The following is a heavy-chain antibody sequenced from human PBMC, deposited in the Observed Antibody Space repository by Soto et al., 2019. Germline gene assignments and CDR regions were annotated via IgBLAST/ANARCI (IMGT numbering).Heavy chain of an antibody. V-gene: IGHV5-10-1*01. CDR2: IDPSDSYT. J-gene: IGHJ5*02. CDR1: GYSFTTYW. CDR3: ARPFVSSSFGWLDP. D-gene: IGHD6-6*01. Sequence: PGESLKISCEGSGYSFTTYWISWVRQMPGKGLEWLGRIDPSDSYTNYSPSFQGHVILSVDKSISTAYLQWSSLTASDSAVYYCARPFVSSSFGWLDPLGQGTLVKVCS.